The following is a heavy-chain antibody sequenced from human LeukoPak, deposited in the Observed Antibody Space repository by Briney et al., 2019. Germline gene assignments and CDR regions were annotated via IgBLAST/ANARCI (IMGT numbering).Heavy chain of an antibody. D-gene: IGHD6-13*01. Sequence: ASVKVSCKASGYTFTSYAMHWVRQAPGQRLEWMGWINAGNGNTKYSQKLQGRVTMTTDTSASTAYMELRSLRSDDTAVYYCARGVSADYWGQGTLVTVAS. V-gene: IGHV1-3*01. CDR1: GYTFTSYA. J-gene: IGHJ4*02. CDR2: INAGNGNT. CDR3: ARGVSADY.